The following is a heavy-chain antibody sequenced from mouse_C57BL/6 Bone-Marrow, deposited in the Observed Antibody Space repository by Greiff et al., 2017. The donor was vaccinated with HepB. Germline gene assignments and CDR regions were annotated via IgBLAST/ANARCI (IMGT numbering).Heavy chain of an antibody. V-gene: IGHV1-53*01. J-gene: IGHJ1*03. CDR1: GYTFTSYW. D-gene: IGHD2-1*01. CDR2: INPSNGGT. Sequence: VQLQQPGTELVKPGASVKLSCKASGYTFTSYWMHWVKQRPGQGLEWIGNINPSNGGTNYNEKFKSKATLTVDKSSSTAHMELRSLTSEDSAVYYCARRRTPMGYGNYWYFDVWGTGTTVTVSS. CDR3: ARRRTPMGYGNYWYFDV.